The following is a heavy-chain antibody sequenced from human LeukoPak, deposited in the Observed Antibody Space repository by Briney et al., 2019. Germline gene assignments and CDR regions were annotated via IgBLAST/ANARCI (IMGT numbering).Heavy chain of an antibody. CDR1: GGTLSSYT. CDR3: ARAARPGYCSSTSCYFPFDP. CDR2: IIPILGIA. J-gene: IGHJ5*02. V-gene: IGHV1-69*02. D-gene: IGHD2-2*03. Sequence: SVKVSCKASGGTLSSYTISWVRQAPGQGLEWMGRIIPILGIANYAQKFQGRVTITADKSTSTAYMELSSLRSEDTAVYYCARAARPGYCSSTSCYFPFDPWGQGTLVTVSS.